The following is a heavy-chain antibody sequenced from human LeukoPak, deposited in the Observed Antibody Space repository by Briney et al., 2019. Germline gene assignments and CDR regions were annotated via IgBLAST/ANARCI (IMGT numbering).Heavy chain of an antibody. V-gene: IGHV4-34*01. J-gene: IGHJ3*02. CDR2: INHSGST. CDR3: ARAGTTYAFDI. CDR1: GGSFSGYY. D-gene: IGHD1-1*01. Sequence: SETLSLTCAVYGGSFSGYYWSWIRQPPGKGLEWIGEINHSGSTNYNPSLKSRVTISVDTSKNQFSLKLSSVTAADTAVYYCARAGTTYAFDIWGQETMVTASS.